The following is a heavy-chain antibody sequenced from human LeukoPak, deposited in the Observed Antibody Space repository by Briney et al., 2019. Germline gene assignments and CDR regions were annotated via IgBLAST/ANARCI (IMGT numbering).Heavy chain of an antibody. J-gene: IGHJ4*02. Sequence: PGGSLRLSCAASGFTFSTYAMSWVRQAPGKGLEWVSAISGSGGSTYYADSVRGRFTISRDNSKDTLYLQMNSLRAEDTAVYYCAKPRDYFDYWGQGTLVTVSS. CDR3: AKPRDYFDY. CDR2: ISGSGGST. CDR1: GFTFSTYA. V-gene: IGHV3-23*01.